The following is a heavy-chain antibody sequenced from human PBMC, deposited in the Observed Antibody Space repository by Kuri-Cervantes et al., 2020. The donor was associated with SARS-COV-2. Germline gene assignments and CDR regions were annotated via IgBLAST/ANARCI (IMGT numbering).Heavy chain of an antibody. Sequence: SQTLSLTCAVYGGSFSGYYWSWIRQPPGKGLEWIGEINHSGSTNYNPSLKSRVTISVDTSKNQFSLKLSSVTAADTAVYYCARVSEGGYYYDSSGYLLYYFDYWGQGTLVTVSS. D-gene: IGHD3-22*01. V-gene: IGHV4-34*01. CDR2: INHSGST. CDR3: ARVSEGGYYYDSSGYLLYYFDY. J-gene: IGHJ4*02. CDR1: GGSFSGYY.